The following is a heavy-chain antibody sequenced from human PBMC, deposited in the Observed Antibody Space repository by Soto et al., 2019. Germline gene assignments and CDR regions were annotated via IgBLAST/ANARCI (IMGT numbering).Heavy chain of an antibody. J-gene: IGHJ5*02. D-gene: IGHD3-10*01. CDR2: MNPNSGNT. V-gene: IGHV1-8*01. Sequence: QVQLVQSGAEVKKPGASVKVSCKASGYTFTSYDINWVRQATGQGLEWMGWMNPNSGNTGYAQKFQVRVTMTRNTSISPAYMELSRLRSEDTAVYYCARAVTYYYGSGSHYPWFDPWGQGTLVTVSS. CDR3: ARAVTYYYGSGSHYPWFDP. CDR1: GYTFTSYD.